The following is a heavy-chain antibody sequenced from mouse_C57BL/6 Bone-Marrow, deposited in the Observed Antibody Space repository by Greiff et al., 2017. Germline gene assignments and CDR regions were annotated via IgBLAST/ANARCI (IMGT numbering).Heavy chain of an antibody. V-gene: IGHV1-61*01. CDR1: GYTFTSYW. CDR2: IYPSDSET. CDR3: ARGLLDY. J-gene: IGHJ2*01. Sequence: QVQLQQPGAELVRPGSSVKMSCKASGYTFTSYWMDWVKQRPGQGLEWIGNIYPSDSETHYNQKFKDKATLTVDKSSSTAYMRLSSLTSEDSAVYYCARGLLDYWGQGTTLTVSS.